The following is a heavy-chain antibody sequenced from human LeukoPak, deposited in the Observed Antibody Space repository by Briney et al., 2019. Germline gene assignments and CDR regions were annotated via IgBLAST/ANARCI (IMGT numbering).Heavy chain of an antibody. Sequence: SETLSLTCTVSGDSFSSGSYYWSWIRQPPGKGLEWIGYIYYSGSTNYNPSLKSRATISVGTSKNQFSLKLSSVTAADTAVYYCARDSLENDAFDIWGQGTMVTVSS. J-gene: IGHJ3*02. V-gene: IGHV4-61*01. CDR2: IYYSGST. CDR3: ARDSLENDAFDI. CDR1: GDSFSSGSYY.